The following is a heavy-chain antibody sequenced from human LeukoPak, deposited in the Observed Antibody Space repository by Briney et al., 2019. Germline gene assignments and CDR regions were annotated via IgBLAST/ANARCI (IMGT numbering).Heavy chain of an antibody. V-gene: IGHV1-2*02. J-gene: IGHJ2*01. CDR3: ARGRGTTMVRGVITNYFDL. D-gene: IGHD3-10*01. Sequence: GASVKVSCRASGYTFTAHYIHWVRQAAGQGLEWRGWIDPNSGGTNYAQKFLGSVTMTGDTSINTAFMELSRLRSEDTAIYYCARGRGTTMVRGVITNYFDLWGRGSLVSVSS. CDR1: GYTFTAHY. CDR2: IDPNSGGT.